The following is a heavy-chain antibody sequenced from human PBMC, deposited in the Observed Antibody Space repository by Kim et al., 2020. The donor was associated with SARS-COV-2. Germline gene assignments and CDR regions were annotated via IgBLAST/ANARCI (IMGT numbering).Heavy chain of an antibody. CDR2: INPNSGAA. D-gene: IGHD1-1*01. CDR1: GYTFTAYY. J-gene: IGHJ3*01. V-gene: IGHV1-2*06. CDR3: AREGGSGTRAFDF. Sequence: ASVKVSCKASGYTFTAYYIHWVRQAPGQGLEWVGRINPNSGAANYAQNFQGRVTMTRDRSIGTVYLELGSLKSGDTAMYFCAREGGSGTRAFDFWGQGTLVTDS.